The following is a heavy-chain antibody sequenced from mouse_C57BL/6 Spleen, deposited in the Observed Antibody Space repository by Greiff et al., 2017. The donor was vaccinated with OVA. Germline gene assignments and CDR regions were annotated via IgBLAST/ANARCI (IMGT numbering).Heavy chain of an antibody. V-gene: IGHV14-4*01. CDR2: IDPENGDT. Sequence: EVMLVESGAELVRPGASVKLSCTASGFNIKDDYMHWVKQRPEQGLEWIGWIDPENGDTEYASKFQGKATITADTSSNTAYLQLSSLTSEDTAVYYCTTPAQARGYFDYWGQGTTLTVSS. D-gene: IGHD3-2*02. CDR3: TTPAQARGYFDY. J-gene: IGHJ2*01. CDR1: GFNIKDDY.